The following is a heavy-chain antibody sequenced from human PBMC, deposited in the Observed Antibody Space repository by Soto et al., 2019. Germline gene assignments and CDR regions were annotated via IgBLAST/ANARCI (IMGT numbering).Heavy chain of an antibody. CDR1: GFTFSSYG. Sequence: SLTLSCSASGFTFSSYGMQWVRQAQGKGLEWVAVIWYDGSNKYYADSVKGRFTISRDNSKNTLYLQMNSLRAEDTAVYYCATPVWEQWRLKPSLGAGFYYYYGMDVWGQGTTVTVSS. J-gene: IGHJ6*02. V-gene: IGHV3-33*01. D-gene: IGHD6-19*01. CDR2: IWYDGSNK. CDR3: ATPVWEQWRLKPSLGAGFYYYYGMDV.